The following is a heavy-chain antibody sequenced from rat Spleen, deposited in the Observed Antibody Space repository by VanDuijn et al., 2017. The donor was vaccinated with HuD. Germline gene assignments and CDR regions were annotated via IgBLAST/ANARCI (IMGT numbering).Heavy chain of an antibody. CDR2: ISTGGGST. V-gene: IGHV5-27*01. D-gene: IGHD4-3*01. J-gene: IGHJ2*01. CDR1: GFTFSNYY. Sequence: EVQLVESGGGLVQPGRSLKLSCAASGFTFSNYYMAWVRQAPTKGLEWVAYISTGGGSTYYQDSVKGGFTISRDNAKSTLYLQMDSLRSEDTATYYCAVSGYGYWGQGVMVTVSS. CDR3: AVSGYGY.